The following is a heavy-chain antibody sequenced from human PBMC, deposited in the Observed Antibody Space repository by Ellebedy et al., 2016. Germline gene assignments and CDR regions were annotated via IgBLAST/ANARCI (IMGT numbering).Heavy chain of an antibody. D-gene: IGHD5-12*01. CDR2: IWYDGSTQ. V-gene: IGHV3-33*08. J-gene: IGHJ3*02. CDR3: ARATLKGGDAFDI. Sequence: GGSLRLSCAASGFTFSNHGMHWVRQAPGKGLEWLAVIWYDGSTQYYADSVKGRFTISRDNSKNTLFLQMNSLRAEETAVYYCARATLKGGDAFDIWGQGTMVTVSS. CDR1: GFTFSNHG.